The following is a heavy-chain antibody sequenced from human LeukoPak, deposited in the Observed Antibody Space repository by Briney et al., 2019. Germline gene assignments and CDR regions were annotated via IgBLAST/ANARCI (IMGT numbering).Heavy chain of an antibody. D-gene: IGHD3-22*01. Sequence: GGSLRLSCAASGFTFSSYGMSWVRQAPGKGLEWVANIKQDGSEKYYVDSVKGRFTISRDNAKNSLYLQMNSLRAEDTAVYYCARAGYYDSSGYLEFDYWGQGTLVTVSS. CDR2: IKQDGSEK. J-gene: IGHJ4*02. V-gene: IGHV3-7*03. CDR3: ARAGYYDSSGYLEFDY. CDR1: GFTFSSYG.